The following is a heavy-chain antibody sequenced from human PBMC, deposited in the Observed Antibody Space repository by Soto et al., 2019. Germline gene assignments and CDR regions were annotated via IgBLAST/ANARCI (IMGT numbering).Heavy chain of an antibody. CDR1: GGSISSGGYY. CDR2: IYYSGST. D-gene: IGHD2-2*01. J-gene: IGHJ3*02. V-gene: IGHV4-31*03. CDR3: ARFGDGTSCYAGDCDAFDI. Sequence: QVQLQESGPGLVKPSQTLSLTCTVSGGSISSGGYYWSWIRQHPGKGLEWIGYIYYSGSTYYNPSLKSRVTISVDTSKNQFSLKLRSVTAADTAVYYCARFGDGTSCYAGDCDAFDIWGQGTMVTVSS.